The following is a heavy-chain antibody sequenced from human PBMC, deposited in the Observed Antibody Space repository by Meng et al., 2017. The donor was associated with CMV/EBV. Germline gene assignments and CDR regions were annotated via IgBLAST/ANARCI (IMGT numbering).Heavy chain of an antibody. D-gene: IGHD1-26*01. Sequence: GGSLRLSCAASGFTFRRYGMDWVRQGPGKGQEWVTFIENDGSNKYYADSVKDRFTISRDNFKNTVHLQINSLRAEDTALYYCVKFFRWDQPDDAFDIWGHGTMVTVSS. V-gene: IGHV3-30*02. CDR2: IENDGSNK. CDR1: GFTFRRYG. CDR3: VKFFRWDQPDDAFDI. J-gene: IGHJ3*02.